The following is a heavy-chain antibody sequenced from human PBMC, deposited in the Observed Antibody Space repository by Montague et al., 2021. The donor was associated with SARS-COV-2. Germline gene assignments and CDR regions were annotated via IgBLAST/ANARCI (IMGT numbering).Heavy chain of an antibody. CDR2: ISYDGSNK. CDR3: ARVLDYYGSGSYPLYYYYGMDV. J-gene: IGHJ6*02. CDR1: GFTFSSYA. Sequence: SLRLSCAASGFTFSSYAMHWVRQAPGKGLEWAAVISYDGSNKYYADSVKGRFTISRDNSKNTLYLQMNSLRAEDTAVYYCARVLDYYGSGSYPLYYYYGMDVWGQGTTVTVSS. D-gene: IGHD3-10*01. V-gene: IGHV3-30*04.